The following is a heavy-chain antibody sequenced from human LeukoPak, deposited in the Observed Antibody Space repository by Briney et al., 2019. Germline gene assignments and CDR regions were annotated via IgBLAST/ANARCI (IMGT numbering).Heavy chain of an antibody. V-gene: IGHV4-34*01. CDR2: INHSGST. CDR1: GGSFSGYY. D-gene: IGHD3-16*02. Sequence: SETLSLTCAVYGGSFSGYYWSWIRQPPGKGLEWIGEINHSGSTNYNPSLKSRVTISVDTSKNQFSLKLSSVTAADTAVYYCASGRGFGGVIVSYYFDYWGQATLVTVSS. CDR3: ASGRGFGGVIVSYYFDY. J-gene: IGHJ4*02.